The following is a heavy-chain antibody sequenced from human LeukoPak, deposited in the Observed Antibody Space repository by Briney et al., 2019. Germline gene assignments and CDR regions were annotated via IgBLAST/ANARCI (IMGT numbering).Heavy chain of an antibody. CDR3: ARDNGSGYYPDAFDI. Sequence: PSETLSLTCTVSGGSISTYYWSWIRQPAGKGLEWIGRIYISGSTNYNPSLKSRVTMSVDTSKSQFSLRLTSVTAADTAVYYCARDNGSGYYPDAFDIWGQGTMVTVSS. CDR1: GGSISTYY. D-gene: IGHD3-22*01. CDR2: IYISGST. J-gene: IGHJ3*02. V-gene: IGHV4-4*07.